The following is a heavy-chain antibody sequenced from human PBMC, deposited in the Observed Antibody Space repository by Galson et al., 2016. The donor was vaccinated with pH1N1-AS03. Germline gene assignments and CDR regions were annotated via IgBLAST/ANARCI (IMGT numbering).Heavy chain of an antibody. D-gene: IGHD1-26*01. J-gene: IGHJ4*02. V-gene: IGHV5-51*01. Sequence: QSGAEVKQPGESLRISCKTSGYLFTNYWIGWVRHMPGKGLEWMGIFYPSDSDARYSPPFQGQVTFSADKSTATAYLQWTTLKAADTAIYYCARHASPTILSYHFDYWGRGPLVTVSS. CDR2: FYPSDSDA. CDR1: GYLFTNYW. CDR3: ARHASPTILSYHFDY.